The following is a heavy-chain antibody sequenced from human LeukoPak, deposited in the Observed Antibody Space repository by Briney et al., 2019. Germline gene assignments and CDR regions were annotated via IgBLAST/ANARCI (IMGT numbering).Heavy chain of an antibody. CDR2: ISWNSGSI. V-gene: IGHV3-9*01. D-gene: IGHD3-10*01. Sequence: GGSLRLSSAAYGFTFDDYAMHWVRQAPGKGLEWVSGISWNSGSIGYADSVKGRFTISRDNAKNSLYLQMNSLRAEDTALYYCIGSGSYYYFDYWGQGTLVTVSS. CDR3: IGSGSYYYFDY. CDR1: GFTFDDYA. J-gene: IGHJ4*02.